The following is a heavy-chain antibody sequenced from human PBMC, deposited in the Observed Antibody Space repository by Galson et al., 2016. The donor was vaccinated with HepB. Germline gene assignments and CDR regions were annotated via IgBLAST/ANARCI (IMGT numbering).Heavy chain of an antibody. D-gene: IGHD2-15*01. J-gene: IGHJ6*01. V-gene: IGHV4-4*02. Sequence: SETLSLTCSVSGGSVSSPTWWSWVRQSPGKGLEWIGESYHSGTTNYNPSFRRRANIWVDKSKNQFALRLTSMTDADTAVYFCASKNCSSKSHYSNALDVWGQGTAGTVSS. CDR2: SYHSGTT. CDR3: ASKNCSSKSHYSNALDV. CDR1: GGSVSSPTW.